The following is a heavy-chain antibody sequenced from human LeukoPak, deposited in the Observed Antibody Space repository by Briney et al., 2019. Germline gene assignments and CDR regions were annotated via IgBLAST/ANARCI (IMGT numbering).Heavy chain of an antibody. D-gene: IGHD2-2*01. CDR3: ARDLRYYCSSTSCYYYYYMDV. CDR1: GYTFTGYY. V-gene: IGHV1-2*02. Sequence: ASVKVSCKASGYTFTGYYVHWVRQAPGQGLEWMGWINPNSGGTNYAQKFQGRVTMTRDTSISTAYMELSRLRSDDTAVYYWARDLRYYCSSTSCYYYYYMDVWGKGTTVTVSS. CDR2: INPNSGGT. J-gene: IGHJ6*03.